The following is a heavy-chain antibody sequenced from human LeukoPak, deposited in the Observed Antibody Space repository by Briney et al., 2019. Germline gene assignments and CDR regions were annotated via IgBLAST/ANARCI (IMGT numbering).Heavy chain of an antibody. CDR2: MSHNRGT. CDR1: GYAISSGYY. Sequence: SETLSLTCAVSGYAISSGYYWGWIRQPPGKGLEWIGSMSHNRGTYYNPSLKSRVTISMDTSKNQFSLRLSSVTAAATAVYYCASYYASGVSSYNYYGMDVWGKGTTVTVSS. D-gene: IGHD3-10*01. V-gene: IGHV4-38-2*01. J-gene: IGHJ6*04. CDR3: ASYYASGVSSYNYYGMDV.